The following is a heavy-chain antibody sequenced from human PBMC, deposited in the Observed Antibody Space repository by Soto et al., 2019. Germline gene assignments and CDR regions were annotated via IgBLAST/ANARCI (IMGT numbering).Heavy chain of an antibody. CDR2: MNAKSGDT. J-gene: IGHJ6*02. Sequence: ASVKVSCKASGYTFSDFDINWLLQSSGQGPEWMGWMNAKSGDTFFAQRFQGKFNMTWDTSLSTAYMEVGSLTSDDTAMYYCARGNPFNYAGFDVWGQGTTVTVS. CDR1: GYTFSDFD. CDR3: ARGNPFNYAGFDV. D-gene: IGHD3-16*01. V-gene: IGHV1-8*01.